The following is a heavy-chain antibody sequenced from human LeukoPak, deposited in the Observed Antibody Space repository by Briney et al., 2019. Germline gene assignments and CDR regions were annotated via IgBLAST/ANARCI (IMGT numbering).Heavy chain of an antibody. V-gene: IGHV1-69*13. Sequence: SVKVSCKASGGTFSSYAISWVRRAPGQGLEWMGGIIPIFGTANYAQKFQGRVTITADESTSTAYMELSSLRSEDTAVYYCARGADILTGNDYWGQGTLVTVSS. CDR2: IIPIFGTA. D-gene: IGHD3-9*01. J-gene: IGHJ4*02. CDR1: GGTFSSYA. CDR3: ARGADILTGNDY.